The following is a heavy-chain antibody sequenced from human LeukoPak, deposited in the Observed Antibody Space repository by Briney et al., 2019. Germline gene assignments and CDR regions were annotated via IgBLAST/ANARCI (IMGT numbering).Heavy chain of an antibody. CDR1: GGSIRSYY. V-gene: IGHV4-4*07. D-gene: IGHD5-18*01. Sequence: SETLSLTCTVSGGSIRSYYWIWMRQPAGKGREGIGRIYTSGTTNYNHSLKSRVTMSVDTSKTQSSLKLTSVTAADTAVYYCARTTEGGYTYGYFYYYYMDVWGKGTTVTISS. CDR2: IYTSGTT. CDR3: ARTTEGGYTYGYFYYYYMDV. J-gene: IGHJ6*03.